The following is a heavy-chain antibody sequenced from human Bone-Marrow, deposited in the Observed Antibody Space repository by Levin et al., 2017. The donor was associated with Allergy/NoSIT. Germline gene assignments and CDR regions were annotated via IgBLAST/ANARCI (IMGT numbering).Heavy chain of an antibody. D-gene: IGHD1-14*01. CDR3: TTNQGGS. CDR1: GFSFSVYA. CDR2: ISGSAVGT. V-gene: IGHV3-23*01. J-gene: IGHJ5*02. Sequence: GGSLRLSCVASGFSFSVYAMTWVRQVPGRGLEWVSTISGSAVGTFYADSVNGRFFISRDNSGNTLYLQMNSLRAEDTAFYYCTTNQGGSWGQGTLVTVSS.